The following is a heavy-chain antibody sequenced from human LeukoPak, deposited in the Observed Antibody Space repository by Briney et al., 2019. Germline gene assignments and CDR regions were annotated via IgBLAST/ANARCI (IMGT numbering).Heavy chain of an antibody. Sequence: PGGSLRLSCAASAFTFSRYWMHWVRQTPGEGLVWVSHISSDGTTTTYADSVKGRFTISRDNARNTLYLQMNSLRAEDTAVYYCARFAYDSGSLSWGQGALVTVSS. CDR2: ISSDGTTT. CDR3: ARFAYDSGSLS. J-gene: IGHJ5*02. CDR1: AFTFSRYW. D-gene: IGHD3-10*01. V-gene: IGHV3-74*01.